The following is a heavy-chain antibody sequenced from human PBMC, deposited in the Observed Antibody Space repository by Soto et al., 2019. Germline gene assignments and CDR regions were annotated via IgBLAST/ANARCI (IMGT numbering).Heavy chain of an antibody. CDR1: GFTFSSYS. D-gene: IGHD2-2*01. V-gene: IGHV3-48*02. J-gene: IGHJ4*02. CDR3: GRDYCSSTSCPIDY. CDR2: ISSSSSTI. Sequence: EVQLVESGGDLVQPGGSLRLSCAASGFTFSSYSMNWVRQAPGKGLEWVSYISSSSSTIYYADSVKGRFTISRDNAKNALYLQMNVLRDGDRAVEYCGRDYCSSTSCPIDYWGQGTLVTVSS.